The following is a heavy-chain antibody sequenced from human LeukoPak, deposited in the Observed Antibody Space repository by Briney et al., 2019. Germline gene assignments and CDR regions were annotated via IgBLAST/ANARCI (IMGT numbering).Heavy chain of an antibody. CDR2: IWHDGSKE. J-gene: IGHJ4*02. CDR1: GFSFSTYG. D-gene: IGHD3-16*01. Sequence: PGGALRLSCAASGFSFSTYGMHWVRQAPDTGLEWVALIWHDGSKEYYADSVKGRFTISRDNSKNTLYLEMNSLRVDDTAVYYCAGDTPPGGEYYFEYWGQGALVTVSS. V-gene: IGHV3-33*01. CDR3: AGDTPPGGEYYFEY.